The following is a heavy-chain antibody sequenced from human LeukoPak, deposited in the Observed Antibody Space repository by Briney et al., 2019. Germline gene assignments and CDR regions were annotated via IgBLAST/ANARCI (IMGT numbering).Heavy chain of an antibody. V-gene: IGHV3-23*01. D-gene: IGHD2-2*01. CDR2: ISGSGGST. J-gene: IGHJ5*02. CDR1: GCTFSSYS. Sequence: GGSLRLSCAASGCTFSSYSMSWVRQAPGKGLEWVSAISGSGGSTYYADSVKGRVTISRDNSKNTLYLQMTSLTAEATAVYYCAKDLRSTRTNWFDPWGQGTLVTVSS. CDR3: AKDLRSTRTNWFDP.